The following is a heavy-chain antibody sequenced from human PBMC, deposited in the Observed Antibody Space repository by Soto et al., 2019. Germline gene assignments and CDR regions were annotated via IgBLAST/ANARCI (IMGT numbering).Heavy chain of an antibody. V-gene: IGHV1-69*06. CDR1: GGTFN. Sequence: SVKVSCKVSGGTFNIRWVRQAPGQGLEWMGGIIPVIDTANYARKFQGRVVISADRATNIAYMEMMSLTLEDTAVYYCARGSGADAFDIWGQGTMVTVSS. J-gene: IGHJ3*02. CDR3: ARGSGADAFDI. D-gene: IGHD7-27*01. CDR2: IIPVIDTA.